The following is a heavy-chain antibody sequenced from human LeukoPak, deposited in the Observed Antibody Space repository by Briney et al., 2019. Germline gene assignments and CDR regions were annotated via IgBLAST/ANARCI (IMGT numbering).Heavy chain of an antibody. CDR1: GLSVSSNY. J-gene: IGHJ4*02. D-gene: IGHD1-1*01. CDR3: AKLQWNDGRYFDY. CDR2: SSGGGGNT. V-gene: IGHV3-23*01. Sequence: GGSLRLSCVASGLSVSSNYMSWVRQAPGKGLEWVAVSSGGGGNTYYADAVKGRFSISRDNSKNTLYLQMNSLRAEDTAVYYCAKLQWNDGRYFDYWGQGTLVTVSS.